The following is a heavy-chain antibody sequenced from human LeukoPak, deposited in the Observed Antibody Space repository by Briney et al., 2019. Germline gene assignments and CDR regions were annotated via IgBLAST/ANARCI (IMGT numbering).Heavy chain of an antibody. Sequence: ASLNVSCTASGGTFSSYAISWVRQAPGQGLEWMGRIIPILGIANYAQKFQGRVTITADKSTSTAYMELSSLRSEDTAVYYCARALVVVTAMGFDYWGQGTLVTVSS. CDR3: ARALVVVTAMGFDY. J-gene: IGHJ4*02. CDR2: IIPILGIA. CDR1: GGTFSSYA. V-gene: IGHV1-69*04. D-gene: IGHD2-21*02.